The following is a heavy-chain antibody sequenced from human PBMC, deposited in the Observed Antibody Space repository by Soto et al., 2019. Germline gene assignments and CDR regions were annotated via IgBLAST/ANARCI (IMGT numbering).Heavy chain of an antibody. V-gene: IGHV4-59*01. J-gene: IGHJ4*02. CDR3: ARGKELLYY. CDR1: GGSISSYY. Sequence: SETLSLTCTVSGGSISSYYWSWIRQPPGKGLEWIGYIYYSGSTNYNPSLKSRVTISVDTSKNQFSLKLSSVTAADTAVYYCARGKELLYYWGQGTLVTVSS. CDR2: IYYSGST. D-gene: IGHD1-26*01.